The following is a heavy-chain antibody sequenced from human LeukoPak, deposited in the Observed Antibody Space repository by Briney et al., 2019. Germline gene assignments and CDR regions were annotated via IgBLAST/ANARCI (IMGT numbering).Heavy chain of an antibody. CDR3: ARVWQQLESGWFDP. CDR1: GYTFTSYG. CDR2: ISAYNGNT. Sequence: ASVKVSCKASGYTFTSYGISWVRQAPGQGLEWMGWISAYNGNTNYAQKVRGRVTMTTDTSTSTAYMELRSLRSEDTAVYYCARVWQQLESGWFDPWGQGTLVTVSS. J-gene: IGHJ5*02. D-gene: IGHD6-13*01. V-gene: IGHV1-18*01.